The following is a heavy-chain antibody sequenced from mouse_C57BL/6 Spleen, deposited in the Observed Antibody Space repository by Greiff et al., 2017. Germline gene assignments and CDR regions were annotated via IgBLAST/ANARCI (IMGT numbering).Heavy chain of an antibody. D-gene: IGHD2-3*01. V-gene: IGHV5-16*01. CDR1: GFTFSDYY. CDR3: AREDGDPYWYFDV. Sequence: EVKLMESEGGLVQPGSSMKLSCTASGFTFSDYYMAWVRQVPEKGLEWVANINYDGSSTYYLDSLKSRFIISRDNAKNILYLQMSSLKSEDTATYYCAREDGDPYWYFDVWGPGTTVTVSS. J-gene: IGHJ1*01. CDR2: INYDGSST.